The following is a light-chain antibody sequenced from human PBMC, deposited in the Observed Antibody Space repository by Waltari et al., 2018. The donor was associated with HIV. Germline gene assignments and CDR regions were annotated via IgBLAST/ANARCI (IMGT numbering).Light chain of an antibody. J-gene: IGKJ4*01. CDR1: QSISSW. V-gene: IGKV1-5*03. CDR2: KAS. Sequence: DIQMTQSPSTLSASVGDRVTITCRASQSISSWLAWYQQKPGKAPKLWIYKASTLENVVPSRFSGSGSGTEFTLTISSLQPDDFATYYCQQYKSYALTFGGGTKVEIK. CDR3: QQYKSYALT.